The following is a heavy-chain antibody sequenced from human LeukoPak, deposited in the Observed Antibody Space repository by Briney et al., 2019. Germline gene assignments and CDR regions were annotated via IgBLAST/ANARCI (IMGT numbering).Heavy chain of an antibody. Sequence: SETLSLTCTVSGDSISSTSYYWGWIRQPPGKGLEWIGSIYYSGRTHYNPSLKSRVTISVDTSKNQFSLKLSPVTAADTAVYYCATMNDFWSGYYGGLNWFDPWGQGTLVTVSS. CDR2: IYYSGRT. V-gene: IGHV4-39*01. CDR1: GDSISSTSYY. CDR3: ATMNDFWSGYYGGLNWFDP. J-gene: IGHJ5*02. D-gene: IGHD3-3*01.